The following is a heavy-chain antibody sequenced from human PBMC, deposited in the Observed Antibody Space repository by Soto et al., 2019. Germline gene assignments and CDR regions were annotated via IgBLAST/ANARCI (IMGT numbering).Heavy chain of an antibody. V-gene: IGHV3-23*01. CDR3: AKDIRYWYFDL. Sequence: EVQLLESGGGLVQPGGSLRLSCAASGFTFSSYAMSWVRRAPGKGLVWVSAISGRGGSTYYADSVTGRFTISRDKSRNTLYLQMNSLRAEDTAVYYCAKDIRYWYFDLWGRGTLVTVSS. CDR1: GFTFSSYA. J-gene: IGHJ2*01. CDR2: ISGRGGST.